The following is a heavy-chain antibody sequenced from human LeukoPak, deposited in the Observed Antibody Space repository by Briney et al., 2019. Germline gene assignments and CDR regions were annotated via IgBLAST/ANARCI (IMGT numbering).Heavy chain of an antibody. V-gene: IGHV4-39*07. CDR3: AREYYDSSTSYYTAFDI. CDR2: VYYSGST. J-gene: IGHJ3*02. Sequence: SETLSLTCTVSGGSISSSSYYWGWIRQPPGTGLEWIGSVYYSGSTYYNPSLKSRLTISVDTSKNQFSLKLISVTAADTAVYYCAREYYDSSTSYYTAFDIWGQGTMVAVSS. CDR1: GGSISSSSYY. D-gene: IGHD3-22*01.